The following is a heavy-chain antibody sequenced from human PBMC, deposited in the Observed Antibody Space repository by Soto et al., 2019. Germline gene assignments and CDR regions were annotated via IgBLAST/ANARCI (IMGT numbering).Heavy chain of an antibody. D-gene: IGHD6-13*01. CDR1: GGSISSSNW. CDR3: ARIPAAGSVDD. V-gene: IGHV4-4*02. Sequence: QVQLQESGPGLVKPSGTLSLTCAVSGGSISSSNWWSWVRQPPGKGLEWIGEIHHSGTTNYNPSLKSRVSISVDISKNQFSLKVSSVTAADTAVYYCARIPAAGSVDDWGQGTLVTVSS. J-gene: IGHJ4*02. CDR2: IHHSGTT.